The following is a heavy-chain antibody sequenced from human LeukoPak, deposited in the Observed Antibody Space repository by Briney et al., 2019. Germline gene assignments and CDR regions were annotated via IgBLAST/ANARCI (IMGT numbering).Heavy chain of an antibody. D-gene: IGHD1-26*01. CDR3: ARDGTGIVGATSCFGY. J-gene: IGHJ4*02. Sequence: GGSLRLSCAASGFKFSYYWMTWVRQAPGKGLEWLANIKESGSEKHYVDSVKGRFTISRDNADDLVYLQMNSLRVEDTAVYYCARDGTGIVGATSCFGYWGQGTLVTVSS. CDR1: GFKFSYYW. CDR2: IKESGSEK. V-gene: IGHV3-7*01.